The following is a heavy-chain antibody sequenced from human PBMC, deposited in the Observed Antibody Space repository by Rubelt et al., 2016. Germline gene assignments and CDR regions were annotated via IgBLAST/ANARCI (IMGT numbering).Heavy chain of an antibody. V-gene: IGHV1-3*01. J-gene: IGHJ5*02. CDR1: GYTFTSYA. Sequence: QVQLVQSGAEVKKPGASVKVSCKASGYTFTSYAMHWVRQAPGQRLEWMGWINAGNGNTKYSQKFQGRDTITRAASARPAYRGLRSLRSEETAVYYCAGGLGLGYSSSWFNWFDPWGQGTLVTVSS. CDR3: AGGLGLGYSSSWFNWFDP. CDR2: INAGNGNT. D-gene: IGHD6-13*01.